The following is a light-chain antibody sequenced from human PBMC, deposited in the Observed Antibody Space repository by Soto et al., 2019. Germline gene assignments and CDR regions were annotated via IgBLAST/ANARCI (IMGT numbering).Light chain of an antibody. CDR3: QGWDSSSDHRV. CDR1: NIGSKS. Sequence: SYELTQPPSVSVAPGKTARITCGGNNIGSKSVHWYQQKPGQAPVLVIYYDSDRPSGIPERFSGSNSGNTATLTISRVEAGEEADYYWQGWDSSSDHRVFGGGTKLTVL. V-gene: IGLV3-21*04. J-gene: IGLJ2*01. CDR2: YDS.